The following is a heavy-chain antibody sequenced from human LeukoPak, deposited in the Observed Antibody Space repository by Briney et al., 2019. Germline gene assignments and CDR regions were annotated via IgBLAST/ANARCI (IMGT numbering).Heavy chain of an antibody. V-gene: IGHV1-2*02. J-gene: IGHJ6*03. CDR3: ARDEGGVGYYMDV. CDR1: GYTFTSYY. CDR2: INPNSGGT. D-gene: IGHD1-26*01. Sequence: ASVKVSCKASGYTFTSYYMHWVRQAPGQGLEWMGWINPNSGGTNYAQKFQGRVTMTRDTSISTAYMELSRLRSDDTAVYYCARDEGGVGYYMDVWAKGTTVTVSS.